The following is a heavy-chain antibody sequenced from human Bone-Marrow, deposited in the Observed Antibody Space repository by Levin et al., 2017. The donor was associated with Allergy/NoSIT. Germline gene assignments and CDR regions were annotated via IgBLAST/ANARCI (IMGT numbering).Heavy chain of an antibody. Sequence: GGSLRLSCAASGFSFDDFVVHWVRQAPGKGLEWVSGINRSGNNKAFADSVKGRFTISRDNAKSSLYLQMNTLRPEDTATYYCVKGGVDSGSGWYSLDYWGQGTLVTVSS. CDR2: INRSGNNK. CDR3: VKGGVDSGSGWYSLDY. CDR1: GFSFDDFV. V-gene: IGHV3-9*01. J-gene: IGHJ4*02. D-gene: IGHD6-19*01.